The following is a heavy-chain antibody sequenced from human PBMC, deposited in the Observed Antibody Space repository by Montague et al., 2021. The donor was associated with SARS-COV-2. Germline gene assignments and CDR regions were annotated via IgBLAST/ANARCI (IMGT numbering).Heavy chain of an antibody. J-gene: IGHJ4*02. Sequence: SLRLSCAASGFTFRSYTMNWVRQSPGMGLEWVSFISSSSSSIYYADSLKGRFTISRDNSKNILYLQMNSLRGEDTAVYYCARSNLHDYADYWGRGNLVTVSS. D-gene: IGHD4/OR15-4a*01. CDR1: GFTFRSYT. V-gene: IGHV3-21*01. CDR3: ARSNLHDYADY. CDR2: ISSSSSSI.